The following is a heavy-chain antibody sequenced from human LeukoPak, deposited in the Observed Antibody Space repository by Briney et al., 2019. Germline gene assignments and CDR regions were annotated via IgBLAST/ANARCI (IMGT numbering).Heavy chain of an antibody. CDR2: ISGSGGST. V-gene: IGHV3-23*01. CDR3: AKWRDQLIWKGFDY. J-gene: IGHJ4*02. D-gene: IGHD2-2*01. Sequence: GGTLRLSCAASGFTFSGYGMSWVRQAPGKGLEWVSAISGSGGSTYYADSVKGRFTIARDYSKNTLYLQMNSLRAEDTAVYYCAKWRDQLIWKGFDYWGQGTLVTVSS. CDR1: GFTFSGYG.